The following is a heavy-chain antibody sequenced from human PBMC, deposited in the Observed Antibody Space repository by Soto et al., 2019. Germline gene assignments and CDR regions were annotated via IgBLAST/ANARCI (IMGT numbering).Heavy chain of an antibody. Sequence: PGGSLRLSCASYGFTFSEYAMRWVRQATGKGLEWVSVIGGDGGSPNYADPVKGRFTVSRDNSKSTLYLQMDSLRAEDTAVSYCAKDSIDRKGIYAASDIWGKGTMVTVSS. CDR1: GFTFSEYA. CDR3: AKDSIDRKGIYAASDI. V-gene: IGHV3-23*01. D-gene: IGHD3-3*02. CDR2: IGGDGGSP. J-gene: IGHJ3*02.